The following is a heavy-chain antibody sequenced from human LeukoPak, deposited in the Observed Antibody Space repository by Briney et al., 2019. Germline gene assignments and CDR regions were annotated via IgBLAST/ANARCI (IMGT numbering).Heavy chain of an antibody. D-gene: IGHD3-16*01. V-gene: IGHV3-30-3*01. Sequence: GKSLRLSCAASGFTFSGHAMHWVRQAPGKGLEWLGVISYDGNYNHYADSVKGRFTVSRDNSKNTVYLHMNSLKPEDTAVYYCARDLGSYGWGNHFDYWGQGTLVTVSS. CDR2: ISYDGNYN. CDR1: GFTFSGHA. CDR3: ARDLGSYGWGNHFDY. J-gene: IGHJ4*02.